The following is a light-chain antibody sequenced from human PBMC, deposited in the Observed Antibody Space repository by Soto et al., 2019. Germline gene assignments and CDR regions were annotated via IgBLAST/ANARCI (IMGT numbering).Light chain of an antibody. J-gene: IGLJ1*01. CDR1: SSNIGSNT. CDR2: SNN. CDR3: QSYESSLSGYV. V-gene: IGLV1-44*01. Sequence: QSVLTQPPSASGTPGQRVTISCSGSSSNIGSNTVNWYQQLPGTAPKLLIYSNNQRPSGVPDRFSGSKSGTSASLAISGLQSEDEADYYCQSYESSLSGYVFGTGNMVTVL.